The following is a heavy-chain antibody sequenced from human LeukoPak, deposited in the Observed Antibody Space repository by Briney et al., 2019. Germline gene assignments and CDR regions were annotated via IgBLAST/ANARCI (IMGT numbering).Heavy chain of an antibody. CDR3: ARDSRIFEGMDV. D-gene: IGHD2-15*01. CDR1: GGSISSSSYY. CDR2: IYYSGST. Sequence: SETPSLTCTVSGGSISSSSYYWGWIRQPPGKGLEWIGSIYYSGSTYYNPSLKSRVTMSVDTSKNQFSLKLSSVTAADTAVYYCARDSRIFEGMDVWGKGTTVTVSS. J-gene: IGHJ6*03. V-gene: IGHV4-39*07.